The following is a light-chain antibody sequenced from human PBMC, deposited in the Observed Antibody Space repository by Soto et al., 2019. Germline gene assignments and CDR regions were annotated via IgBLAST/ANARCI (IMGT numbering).Light chain of an antibody. CDR2: DVS. CDR3: GSFTSSSTYV. J-gene: IGLJ1*01. Sequence: QSVLAHPASVSGSPGQSITIFCTGTSSDVGRYNYVSWYQQHPGKAPKLTIYDVSSRPSGVSSRFSGSKSGNTASLTISGLQAEDEADYYCGSFTSSSTYVFGTGTKVTVL. V-gene: IGLV2-14*03. CDR1: SSDVGRYNY.